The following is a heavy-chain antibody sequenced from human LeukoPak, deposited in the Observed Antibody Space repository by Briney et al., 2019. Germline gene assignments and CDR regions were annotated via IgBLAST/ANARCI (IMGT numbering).Heavy chain of an antibody. CDR1: GFTFSNYA. D-gene: IGHD1-7*01. Sequence: GGSLRLSCAASGFTFSNYAMGWVRQAPGKGLEWVSAISGTGDSTYYGDSVKGRFIISRDNSKKTLYLQMNSLRAEDTAVYYCARRIYNWNCFYFDYWGQGTLVTVSS. CDR2: ISGTGDST. V-gene: IGHV3-23*01. CDR3: ARRIYNWNCFYFDY. J-gene: IGHJ4*02.